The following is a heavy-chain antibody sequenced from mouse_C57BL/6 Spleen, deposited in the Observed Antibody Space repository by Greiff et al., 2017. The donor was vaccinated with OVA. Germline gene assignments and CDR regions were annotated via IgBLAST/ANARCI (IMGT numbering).Heavy chain of an antibody. D-gene: IGHD1-1*01. CDR1: GFTFSDYG. Sequence: EVMLVESGGGLVKPGGSLKLSCAASGFTFSDYGMHWVRQAPEKGLEWVAYISSGSSTIYYADTVKGRFTISRDNAKNTLFLQMTSLRSEDTAMYYCARDLLLPFDYWGQGTTLTVSS. CDR2: ISSGSSTI. CDR3: ARDLLLPFDY. V-gene: IGHV5-17*01. J-gene: IGHJ2*01.